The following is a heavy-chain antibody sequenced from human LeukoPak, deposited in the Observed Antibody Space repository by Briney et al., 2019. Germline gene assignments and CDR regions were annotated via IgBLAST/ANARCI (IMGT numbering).Heavy chain of an antibody. J-gene: IGHJ6*02. Sequence: SETLSLTCAVSGGSISSSNWWSWVRQPPGKGLEWIGEIYHSGSTNYNPSLKSRVTISVDKSKNQFSLKLSSVTAAGTAVYYCARDVKVYYYYGMDVWGQGTTVTVSS. CDR1: GGSISSSNW. CDR3: ARDVKVYYYYGMDV. V-gene: IGHV4-4*02. CDR2: IYHSGST.